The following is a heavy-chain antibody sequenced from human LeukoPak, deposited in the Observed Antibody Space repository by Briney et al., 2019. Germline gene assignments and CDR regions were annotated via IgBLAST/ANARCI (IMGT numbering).Heavy chain of an antibody. J-gene: IGHJ6*03. CDR3: AREKIGTGTILGKDYYYMDV. CDR1: GGSISSGDYS. Sequence: PSETLSLTCTVSGGSISSGDYSWSWIRQPPGKGLEWIGYIYYSGSTFYNPSLQSRVTISVDTSKNQFSLKLSSVTAADTAMYYCAREKIGTGTILGKDYYYMDVWGKGTTVTVSS. CDR2: IYYSGST. D-gene: IGHD1-1*01. V-gene: IGHV4-30-4*07.